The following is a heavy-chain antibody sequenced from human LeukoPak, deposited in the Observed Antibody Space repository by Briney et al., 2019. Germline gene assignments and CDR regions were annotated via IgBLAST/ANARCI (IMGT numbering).Heavy chain of an antibody. CDR2: ISTYNGDT. Sequence: ASVKVSGKASGYTFTSYGITWVRQAPGQGLEWMGWISTYNGDTNYAQKLQGRVTMTTDTSTSTAYMELRSLRSDDTALYYCAIGYRGYNYWGQGTLVTVSS. V-gene: IGHV1-18*01. J-gene: IGHJ4*02. CDR1: GYTFTSYG. CDR3: AIGYRGYNY. D-gene: IGHD5-18*01.